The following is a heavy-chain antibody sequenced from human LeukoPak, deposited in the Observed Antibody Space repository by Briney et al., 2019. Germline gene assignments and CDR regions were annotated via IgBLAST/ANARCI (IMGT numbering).Heavy chain of an antibody. D-gene: IGHD6-13*01. J-gene: IGHJ4*02. Sequence: GGSLRLSCAASGFAFSSYVMTWVRQAPGKGLEWVPGISGSGGTTYDADSVKGRFTVSRDNSKSTLYLQLNSLRVEDTAVYYCAKVDGVRAAPGRGRVDSWGQGTLVTVSS. CDR2: ISGSGGTT. CDR3: AKVDGVRAAPGRGRVDS. V-gene: IGHV3-23*01. CDR1: GFAFSSYV.